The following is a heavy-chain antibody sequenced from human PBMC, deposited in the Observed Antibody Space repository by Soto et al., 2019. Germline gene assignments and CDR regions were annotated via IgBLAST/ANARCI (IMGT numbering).Heavy chain of an antibody. CDR2: IVVGSGNT. J-gene: IGHJ4*02. CDR1: GFNFTSSA. D-gene: IGHD4-17*01. V-gene: IGHV1-58*01. Sequence: SVKVSCKASGFNFTSSAVQWVRQARGQRLELIGWIVVGSGNTNYAQKFKERVTITRDMSTSTAYMELSSLRSEDTAVYYCAAALHDYGDYVGFYFDYWGQGTLVTVSS. CDR3: AAALHDYGDYVGFYFDY.